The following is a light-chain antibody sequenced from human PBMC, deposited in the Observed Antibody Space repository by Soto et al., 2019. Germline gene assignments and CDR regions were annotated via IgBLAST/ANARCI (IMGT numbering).Light chain of an antibody. V-gene: IGKV3-15*01. Sequence: EIVMTQSPATLSVSPGERATLSCRASQSVSSNLAWYQQKPGPAPRLLIYGASTRATGIPARFIGSGSGTEFTLTISSLQSEYFAVYYCQQYNNWPPWTFGQGTKVEIK. CDR1: QSVSSN. J-gene: IGKJ1*01. CDR2: GAS. CDR3: QQYNNWPPWT.